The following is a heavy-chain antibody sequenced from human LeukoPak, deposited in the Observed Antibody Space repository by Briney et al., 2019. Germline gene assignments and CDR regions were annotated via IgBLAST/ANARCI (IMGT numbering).Heavy chain of an antibody. CDR2: INPNSGGT. J-gene: IGHJ4*02. CDR3: ARDSGYGSSWTDY. V-gene: IGHV1-2*02. D-gene: IGHD6-13*01. CDR1: GYTFTGNY. Sequence: ASLKVSCESSGYTFTGNYMHWVRQAPGQGLEWMGWINPNSGGTNNAQKLQGRDTMTRDTSISTAYMALSRLGSDDTALYYCARDSGYGSSWTDYWGQGTLVTASS.